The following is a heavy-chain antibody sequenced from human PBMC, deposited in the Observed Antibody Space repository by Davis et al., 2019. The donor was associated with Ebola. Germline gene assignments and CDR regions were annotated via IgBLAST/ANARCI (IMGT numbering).Heavy chain of an antibody. Sequence: PSETLSLTCTVSGGSISRGGSYWTWIRQHPGKGLEWIGYIYYSGSTYYNPSLKSRVTISVDTSKNQFSLKLSSVTAADTAVYYCARPARGGYKGQVGVDWYFDLWGRGTLVTVSS. CDR3: ARPARGGYKGQVGVDWYFDL. D-gene: IGHD5-24*01. V-gene: IGHV4-61*08. CDR1: GGSISRGGSY. CDR2: IYYSGST. J-gene: IGHJ2*01.